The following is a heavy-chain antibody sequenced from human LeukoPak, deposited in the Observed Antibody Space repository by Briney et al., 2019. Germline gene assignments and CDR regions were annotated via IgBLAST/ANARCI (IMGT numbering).Heavy chain of an antibody. D-gene: IGHD6-13*01. J-gene: IGHJ4*02. Sequence: GGSLRLSCSASGFPFSSYAMHWVRQAAGKGLVWVSRINSDGSTTTYADSVKGRFTISRDNAKNTLYLQMNSLRAEDTAVYYCARAAAAVDYWGQGTQVTVSS. CDR1: GFPFSSYA. CDR2: INSDGSTT. CDR3: ARAAAAVDY. V-gene: IGHV3-74*01.